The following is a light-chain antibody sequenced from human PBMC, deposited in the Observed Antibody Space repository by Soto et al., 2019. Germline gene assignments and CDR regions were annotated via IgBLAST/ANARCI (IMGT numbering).Light chain of an antibody. CDR2: LDSDGTY. J-gene: IGLJ2*01. Sequence: QSVLTQSPAASASVGASVKLTCTLSSGHSNYAVAWHQQQPEKGPRYLMKLDSDGTYTKGDGIPNRFSGSSSEAERYLTISSLQSEDEADYYCQTWGTGIVFGGGTQLTVL. CDR3: QTWGTGIV. V-gene: IGLV4-69*01. CDR1: SGHSNYA.